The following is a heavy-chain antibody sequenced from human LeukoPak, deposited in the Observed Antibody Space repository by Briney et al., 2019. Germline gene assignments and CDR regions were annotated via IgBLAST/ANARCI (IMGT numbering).Heavy chain of an antibody. D-gene: IGHD2-2*01. CDR1: GFSFSDYS. CDR3: AVDCSTSTCYGQSAFDI. V-gene: IGHV3-11*01. CDR2: ISSNGSAT. J-gene: IGHJ3*02. Sequence: GGSLRLSCAASGFSFSDYSMSWIRQAPGKGLEWISYISSNGSATVYADSVKGRFTISRDNARNSLYLQMNSLRAEDTAVYYCAVDCSTSTCYGQSAFDIWGQGTMVTVSS.